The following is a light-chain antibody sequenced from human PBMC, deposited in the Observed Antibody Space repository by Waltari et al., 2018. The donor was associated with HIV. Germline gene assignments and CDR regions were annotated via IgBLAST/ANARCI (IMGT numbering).Light chain of an antibody. CDR1: QSISTW. CDR3: QQYNSDPT. J-gene: IGKJ4*01. V-gene: IGKV1-5*03. CDR2: KAS. Sequence: DIQMTQSLPTLSASVGERVTITCRASQSISTWLAWYQQKPGRAPNLLIYKASSLESGVPSRFSGSGSGTEFTLTISSLQPDDFATYYCQQYNSDPTFGGGTKVELK.